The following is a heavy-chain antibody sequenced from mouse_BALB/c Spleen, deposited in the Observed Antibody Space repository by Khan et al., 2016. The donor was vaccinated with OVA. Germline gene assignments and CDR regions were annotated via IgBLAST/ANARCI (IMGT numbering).Heavy chain of an antibody. CDR3: TRHGGFNPYYAMDY. Sequence: DVQLVESGGGSVKPGGSLKLSCAASGFAFSSYDMSWVRQTPEKRLEWVAIINSRGSYTYYADSVKGRFTISRDNARNTLYLQMSSLRSEDTALYYCTRHGGFNPYYAMDYWGQGTSVTVSS. V-gene: IGHV5-9*02. J-gene: IGHJ4*01. CDR2: INSRGSYT. CDR1: GFAFSSYD.